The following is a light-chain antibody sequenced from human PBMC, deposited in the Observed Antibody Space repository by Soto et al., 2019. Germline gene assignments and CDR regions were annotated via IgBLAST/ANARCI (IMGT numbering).Light chain of an antibody. J-gene: IGKJ5*01. V-gene: IGKV3D-15*01. Sequence: EIVMTQSPATLSVSPGESVTLSCRASLGISINLAWYQQKPGQAPRLLIYGASTRATGIPARFSGSGSGTEFTLTISSLQSEEFAVYYCQQYNNWPITVGQGTRLEIK. CDR1: LGISIN. CDR2: GAS. CDR3: QQYNNWPIT.